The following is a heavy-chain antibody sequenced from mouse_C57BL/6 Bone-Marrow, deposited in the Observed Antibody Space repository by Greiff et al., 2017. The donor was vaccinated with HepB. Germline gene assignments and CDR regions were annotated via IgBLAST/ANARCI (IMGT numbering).Heavy chain of an antibody. CDR2: IWTGGGT. V-gene: IGHV2-9-1*01. CDR3: ARRGAPHYYAMDY. J-gene: IGHJ4*01. D-gene: IGHD3-1*01. Sequence: QVQLKESGPGLVAPSQCLSITCTVSGFSLTSYAISWVRQPPGKGLEWLGVIWTGGGTNYNTALKTRLSISKDNSKSPVFLKMNSLQTDDTARYCCARRGAPHYYAMDYWGQGTSVTVSS. CDR1: GFSLTSYA.